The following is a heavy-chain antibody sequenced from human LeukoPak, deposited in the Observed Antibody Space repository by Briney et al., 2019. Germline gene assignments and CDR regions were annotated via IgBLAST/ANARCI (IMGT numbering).Heavy chain of an antibody. V-gene: IGHV1-2*02. CDR3: ARDHSGGSCYS. Sequence: ASVKVSCKASGYTFTGYYMHWARQAPGQGLEWMGWINPNSGGASYAQKFQGRVTMTRDTSTSTVYMELSSLRSEDTAVYYCARDHSGGSCYSWGQGTLVTVSS. CDR1: GYTFTGYY. J-gene: IGHJ4*02. D-gene: IGHD2-15*01. CDR2: INPNSGGA.